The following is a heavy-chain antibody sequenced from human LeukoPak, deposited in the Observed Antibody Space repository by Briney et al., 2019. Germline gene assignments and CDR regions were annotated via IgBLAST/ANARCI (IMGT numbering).Heavy chain of an antibody. J-gene: IGHJ4*02. CDR3: ASHDYGDYGTFKF. CDR1: GYTFINYW. CDR2: IYPSDSDT. D-gene: IGHD4-17*01. Sequence: GESLKISCKGSGYTFINYWIGWVRQMPGKGLEWMGIIYPSDSDTRYSPSFRGQVTISADKSISTAYPQWSSLKASDTAMYYCASHDYGDYGTFKFWGQGTLVTVSS. V-gene: IGHV5-51*01.